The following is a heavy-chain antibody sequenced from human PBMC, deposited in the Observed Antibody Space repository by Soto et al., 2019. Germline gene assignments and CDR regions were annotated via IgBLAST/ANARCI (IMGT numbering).Heavy chain of an antibody. CDR1: GYTFTSYG. Sequence: ASVKVSCKASGYTFTSYGISWVRQAPGQGLEWMGWISAYNGNTNYAQKLQGRVTMTTDTSTGTAYMELRSLRSDDTAVYYCASGVLDTAMATYYFDYWGQGTLVTVSS. CDR2: ISAYNGNT. CDR3: ASGVLDTAMATYYFDY. J-gene: IGHJ4*02. D-gene: IGHD5-18*01. V-gene: IGHV1-18*01.